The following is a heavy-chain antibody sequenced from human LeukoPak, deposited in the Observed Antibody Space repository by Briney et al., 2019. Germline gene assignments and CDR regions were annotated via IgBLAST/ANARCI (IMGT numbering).Heavy chain of an antibody. CDR3: ARRRIAAAGTDY. CDR1: GGYIGSSSYY. D-gene: IGHD6-13*01. Sequence: SETLFLTCTVSGGYIGSSSYYWDWIRQSPGKGLEWVGSIYYSGSTYYNPSLKSRVTISVDTSKNQFSLKLSSVTAADTAVYYCARRRIAAAGTDYWGQGTLVTVSS. J-gene: IGHJ4*02. CDR2: IYYSGST. V-gene: IGHV4-39*01.